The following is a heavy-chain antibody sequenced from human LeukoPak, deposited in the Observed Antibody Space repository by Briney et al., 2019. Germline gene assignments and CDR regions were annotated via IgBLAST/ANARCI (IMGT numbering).Heavy chain of an antibody. D-gene: IGHD6-13*01. V-gene: IGHV4-59*08. CDR3: ARHADSSSWYYRAFDI. CDR1: GDSISSYY. CDR2: IYYSGST. Sequence: KPSETLSLTCTVSGDSISSYYWSWIRQPPGKGLEWIGYIYYSGSTNYNPSLKSRVTISVDTSKNQFSLKLSSVTAADTAVYYCARHADSSSWYYRAFDIWGQGTMVTVSS. J-gene: IGHJ3*02.